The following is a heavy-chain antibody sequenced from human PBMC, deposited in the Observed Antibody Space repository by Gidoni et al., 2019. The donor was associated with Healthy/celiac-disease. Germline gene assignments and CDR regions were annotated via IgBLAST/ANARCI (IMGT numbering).Heavy chain of an antibody. D-gene: IGHD3-16*02. V-gene: IGHV4-61*02. J-gene: IGHJ4*02. Sequence: QVQLQESGPGLVKPSQTLSLTCTVSGGSISRGSYYWSWIRQPAGKGLEWIGRIYTSGSTNYNPSLKSRVTISVDTSKNQFSLKLSSVTAADTAVYYCARGSADDYVWGSYRLDYWGQGTLVTVSS. CDR1: GGSISRGSYY. CDR2: IYTSGST. CDR3: ARGSADDYVWGSYRLDY.